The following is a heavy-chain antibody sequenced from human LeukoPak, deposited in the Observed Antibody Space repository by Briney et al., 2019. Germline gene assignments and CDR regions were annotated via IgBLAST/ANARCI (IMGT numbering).Heavy chain of an antibody. Sequence: GGSLRLSCAASGFTFSSYAMSWVRQAPGKGLEWVSAISGSGGSTYYADSVKGRFTISRDNSKNTLYLQMNSLRAEDTAVYYCAKDMSYGGNSGTFDYWGQGTLVTVSS. V-gene: IGHV3-23*01. CDR2: ISGSGGST. D-gene: IGHD4-23*01. J-gene: IGHJ4*02. CDR3: AKDMSYGGNSGTFDY. CDR1: GFTFSSYA.